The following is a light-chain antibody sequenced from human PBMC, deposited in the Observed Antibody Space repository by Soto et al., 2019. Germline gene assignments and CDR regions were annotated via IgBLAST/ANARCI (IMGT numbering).Light chain of an antibody. CDR3: CSYSRSDSYV. Sequence: QSVLTQPASVSGSPGQSVTISCTGTSSDVGAYNYVSWYQEHPGKAPKLMIYAVSSRPSGVSARFSGSKSDNTASLTISGLQAEYEADYYCCSYSRSDSYVFGTGTKLTVL. CDR1: SSDVGAYNY. V-gene: IGLV2-14*01. CDR2: AVS. J-gene: IGLJ1*01.